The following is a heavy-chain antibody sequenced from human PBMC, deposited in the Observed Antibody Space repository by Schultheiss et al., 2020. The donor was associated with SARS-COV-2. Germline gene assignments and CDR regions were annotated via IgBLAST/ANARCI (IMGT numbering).Heavy chain of an antibody. Sequence: GGSLRLSCAASGFTFSSYAMSWVRQAPGKGLEWVSAISGSGGSTYYADSVKGRFTISRDNSKNTLYLQMNSLRAEDTAVYYCARDFSELVIAAQTTTRSYYGMDVWGQGTTVTVSS. V-gene: IGHV3-23*01. CDR1: GFTFSSYA. CDR3: ARDFSELVIAAQTTTRSYYGMDV. CDR2: ISGSGGST. D-gene: IGHD6-13*01. J-gene: IGHJ6*02.